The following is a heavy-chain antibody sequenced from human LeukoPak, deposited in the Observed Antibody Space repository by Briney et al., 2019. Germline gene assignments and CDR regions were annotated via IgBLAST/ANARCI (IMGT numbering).Heavy chain of an antibody. CDR2: INHSGST. CDR3: ARGPGTMVRGVEPFDY. Sequence: SETLSLTCAVYGGSFSGYYWSWIRQPPGKGLEWIGEINHSGSTNYNPSLKSRVTISVDTSKHQFSLKLSSVTAADTAVYYCARGPGTMVRGVEPFDYWGQGTLVTVSS. CDR1: GGSFSGYY. V-gene: IGHV4-34*01. D-gene: IGHD3-10*01. J-gene: IGHJ4*02.